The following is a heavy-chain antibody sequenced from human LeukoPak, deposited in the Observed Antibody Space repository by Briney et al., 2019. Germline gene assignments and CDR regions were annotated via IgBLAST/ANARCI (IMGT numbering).Heavy chain of an antibody. V-gene: IGHV3-74*01. CDR1: GSTFSRYW. CDR3: TTGIGNYYYY. Sequence: GGSLKLSCAASGSTFSRYWMHWVRQAPGKGLVWVSRVKSDGSDTIYADSVKGRFTISRDNAKNTLYLQMDSLRAEDTAVYYCTTGIGNYYYYWGQGTLVTVAS. CDR2: VKSDGSDT. D-gene: IGHD3-10*01. J-gene: IGHJ4*02.